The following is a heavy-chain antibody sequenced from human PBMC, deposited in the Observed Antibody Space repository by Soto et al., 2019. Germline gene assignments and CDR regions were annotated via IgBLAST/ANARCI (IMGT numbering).Heavy chain of an antibody. CDR3: ARESTVVTGHRENYSYYYGMDV. D-gene: IGHD2-15*01. J-gene: IGHJ6*02. CDR1: GGSISSGDYY. Sequence: PSETLSLTCTVSGGSISSGDYYWSWIRQPPGKGLEWIGYIYYSGSTYYNPSLKSRVTISVDTSKNQFSLKLSSVTAADTAVYYCARESTVVTGHRENYSYYYGMDVWGQGTTVTVSS. CDR2: IYYSGST. V-gene: IGHV4-30-4*01.